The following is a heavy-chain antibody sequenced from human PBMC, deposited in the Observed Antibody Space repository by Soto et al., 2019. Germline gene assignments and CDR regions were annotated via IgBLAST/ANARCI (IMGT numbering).Heavy chain of an antibody. D-gene: IGHD6-19*01. V-gene: IGHV3-9*01. CDR2: ISWNSGGI. CDR3: AKGAGYSSGFFDY. J-gene: IGHJ4*02. CDR1: GFTFDDYA. Sequence: EVQLVESGGGLVQPGRSLRLSCAASGFTFDDYAMHWVRQAPGKGLEWVSGISWNSGGIGYADSGKGRFAISRDNAKNSLYLQMNSLRAEDTALYYCAKGAGYSSGFFDYWGQGTLVTVSS.